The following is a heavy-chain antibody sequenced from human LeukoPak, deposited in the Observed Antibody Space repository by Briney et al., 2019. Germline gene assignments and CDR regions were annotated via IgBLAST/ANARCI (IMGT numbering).Heavy chain of an antibody. Sequence: GGSLRLSCAASGFTLDDYGMSWVGHAPGKGLEWGSGINWNGGSTEYADCGKGGFTSSRDNAKNSLYLQMNSLRAEDTALYYCARAEGNYYDSSTGDYWGQGTLVTVSS. V-gene: IGHV3-20*04. D-gene: IGHD3-22*01. CDR1: GFTLDDYG. J-gene: IGHJ4*02. CDR2: INWNGGST. CDR3: ARAEGNYYDSSTGDY.